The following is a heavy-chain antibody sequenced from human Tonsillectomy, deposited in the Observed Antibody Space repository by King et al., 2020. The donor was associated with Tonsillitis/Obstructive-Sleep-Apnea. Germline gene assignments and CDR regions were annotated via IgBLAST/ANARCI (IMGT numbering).Heavy chain of an antibody. J-gene: IGHJ3*02. Sequence: QLVQSGAEVKKPGASVKVSCKASGYTFTSYYMHWVRQAPGQGLEWMGIINPSGGSTSYAQKFQGGVTMTRDTSTSTGYMELSSLRSEDTAVYYCASVSSSAAFDIWGQGTMVTVSS. D-gene: IGHD6-6*01. CDR1: GYTFTSYY. CDR2: INPSGGST. V-gene: IGHV1-46*01. CDR3: ASVSSSAAFDI.